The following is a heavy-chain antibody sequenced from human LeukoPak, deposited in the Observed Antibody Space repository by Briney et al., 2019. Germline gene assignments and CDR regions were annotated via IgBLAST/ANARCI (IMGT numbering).Heavy chain of an antibody. CDR1: GFTFSSYE. Sequence: PGGSLRLSCAASGFTFSSYEMNWVRQAPGKGLEWVSYISSSSSYIYYADSVKGRFTISRDNAKNSLYLQMNSLRVEDTAVYYCARALLLPIVTTLNEHAFDLWGQGTMVTVSS. CDR3: ARALLLPIVTTLNEHAFDL. CDR2: ISSSSSYI. V-gene: IGHV3-21*05. D-gene: IGHD3-16*02. J-gene: IGHJ3*01.